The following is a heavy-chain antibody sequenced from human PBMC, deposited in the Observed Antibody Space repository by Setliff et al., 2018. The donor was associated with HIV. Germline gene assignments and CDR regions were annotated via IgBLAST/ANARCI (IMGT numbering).Heavy chain of an antibody. V-gene: IGHV4-59*01. CDR1: GGSISSYY. D-gene: IGHD3-10*01. Sequence: PSETLSLTCTVSGGSISSYYWSWIRQPPGKGLEWIGYVYYSGSTNYNPSLKSRLTISVDTSKNQFSLKLSSVTAADTAVYYCVRRKSELRLISDYMDVWGKGTTVTVS. CDR3: VRRKSELRLISDYMDV. CDR2: VYYSGST. J-gene: IGHJ6*03.